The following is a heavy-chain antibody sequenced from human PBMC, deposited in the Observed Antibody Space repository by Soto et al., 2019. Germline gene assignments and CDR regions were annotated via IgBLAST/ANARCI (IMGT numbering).Heavy chain of an antibody. CDR1: GGSISSYY. V-gene: IGHV4-59*01. D-gene: IGHD3-3*01. CDR3: ARGGCYDFWIGYCPFDY. Sequence: SETLSLTCTVSGGSISSYYWSWIRQPPGKGLEWIGYIYYSGSTNYNPSLKSRVTISVDTSKNQFSLKLSSVTAADTAVYYCARGGCYDFWIGYCPFDYWGQGTLVTVSS. J-gene: IGHJ4*02. CDR2: IYYSGST.